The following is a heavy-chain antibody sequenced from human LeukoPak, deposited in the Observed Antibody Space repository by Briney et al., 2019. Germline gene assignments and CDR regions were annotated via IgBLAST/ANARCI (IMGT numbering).Heavy chain of an antibody. CDR2: IYPGDSDT. Sequence: GESLKISCKGSGYSFNNYWIGWVRQVPGKGLEWMGIIYPGDSDTRYSPSFQGQVTISADKSISTAYLQWSSLKASDTAMYYCARRGVDSSGYYDAFDIWGQGTMVTVSS. CDR1: GYSFNNYW. J-gene: IGHJ3*02. D-gene: IGHD3-22*01. CDR3: ARRGVDSSGYYDAFDI. V-gene: IGHV5-51*01.